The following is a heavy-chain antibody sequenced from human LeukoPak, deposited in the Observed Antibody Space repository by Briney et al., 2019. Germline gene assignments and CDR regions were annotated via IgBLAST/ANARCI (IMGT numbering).Heavy chain of an antibody. D-gene: IGHD4-17*01. CDR1: GFTFSSYG. CDR3: RGAAVTPFGNDAFDI. Sequence: PGGSLRLSCAASGFTFSSYGVHWVRQAPGKGLEWVAVISYDGSNKYYADSVKGRFTISRDNSKNTAYLQMNSLKTEDTAVYYCRGAAVTPFGNDAFDIWGQGTMVTVSS. J-gene: IGHJ3*02. CDR2: ISYDGSNK. V-gene: IGHV3-30*03.